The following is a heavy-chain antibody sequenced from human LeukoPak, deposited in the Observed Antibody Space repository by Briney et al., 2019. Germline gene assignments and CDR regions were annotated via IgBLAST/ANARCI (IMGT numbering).Heavy chain of an antibody. CDR3: ARGSRRSNNFDY. CDR1: GGSISSSSYY. J-gene: IGHJ4*02. V-gene: IGHV4-39*01. CDR2: IYYTGST. Sequence: PSETLSLTCTVSGGSISSSSYYWGWIRQPPGKGLEWIGNIYYTGSTYYNPSLKSRVTISVDTSKNQFSLKLSSVTAADTAVYYCARGSRRSNNFDYWGQGTLVTVSS.